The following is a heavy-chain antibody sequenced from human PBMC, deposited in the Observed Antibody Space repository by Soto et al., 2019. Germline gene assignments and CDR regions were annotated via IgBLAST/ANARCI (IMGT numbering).Heavy chain of an antibody. J-gene: IGHJ4*02. CDR2: ISAASTSI. Sequence: GGSLRLSCAASGSTFNLYTMNWVRQAPGKGLEWVSSISAASTSIYYADSVKGRFTISRDNPKKSLYLQMDGLRADDTAIYYCVREDNYSDSFDYWGLGTLVTVSS. V-gene: IGHV3-21*01. CDR1: GSTFNLYT. CDR3: VREDNYSDSFDY. D-gene: IGHD4-17*01.